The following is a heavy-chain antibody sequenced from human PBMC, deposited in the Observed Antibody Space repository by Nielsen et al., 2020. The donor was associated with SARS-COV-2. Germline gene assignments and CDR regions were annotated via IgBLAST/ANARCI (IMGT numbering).Heavy chain of an antibody. Sequence: GESLKISCAASGFSFSDYAIHWVRQAPGKGLEWVAVISYAESDKYYADSVKGRFTISRDNLKNTVYMQMNSLKIEDTAVYHCARGGVLWFGGVWGQGTMVTVS. D-gene: IGHD3-10*01. CDR3: ARGGVLWFGGV. J-gene: IGHJ3*01. CDR1: GFSFSDYA. V-gene: IGHV3-30*04. CDR2: ISYAESDK.